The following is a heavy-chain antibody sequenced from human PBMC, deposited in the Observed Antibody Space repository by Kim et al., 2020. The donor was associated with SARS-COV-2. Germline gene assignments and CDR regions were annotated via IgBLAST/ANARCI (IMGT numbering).Heavy chain of an antibody. V-gene: IGHV1-18*01. CDR3: ARGIYCGGDCYSQH. D-gene: IGHD2-21*01. Sequence: ARRLQGRVTMTTDTSTSTAYMELRSLRSDDTAVYYCARGIYCGGDCYSQHWGQGTLVTVSS. J-gene: IGHJ1*01.